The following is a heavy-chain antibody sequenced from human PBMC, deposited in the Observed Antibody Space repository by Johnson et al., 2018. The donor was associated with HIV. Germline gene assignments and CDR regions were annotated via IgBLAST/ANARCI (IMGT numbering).Heavy chain of an antibody. J-gene: IGHJ3*02. D-gene: IGHD3-16*02. Sequence: VQLVESGGGLVQPGGSLRLSCAASGCTFSRSDMHWVRQGRGKGLEWVSSSSGSGGTTYYADSVKGRFAISRDNAKNTLYLQMNSLRAEDTAVYYCARGDREIWFGGVIAPGAFDIWGQGTMVTVSS. V-gene: IGHV3-23*04. CDR2: SSGSGGTT. CDR1: GCTFSRSD. CDR3: ARGDREIWFGGVIAPGAFDI.